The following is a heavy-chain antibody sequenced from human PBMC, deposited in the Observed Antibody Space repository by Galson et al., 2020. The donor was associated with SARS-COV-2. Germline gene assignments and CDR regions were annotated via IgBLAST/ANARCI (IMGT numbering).Heavy chain of an antibody. V-gene: IGHV1-69*13. CDR3: ARITMIVVVITKWEWFDP. CDR2: IIPIFGTA. CDR1: GCTFSSYA. J-gene: IGHJ5*02. Sequence: SVKVSCKASGCTFSSYAIRWVRQAPGQGLEWMGGIIPIFGTANYAQKFQGRVTITADESTSTAYMELSSLRSEDTAVYYCARITMIVVVITKWEWFDPWGQGTLVTVSS. D-gene: IGHD3-22*01.